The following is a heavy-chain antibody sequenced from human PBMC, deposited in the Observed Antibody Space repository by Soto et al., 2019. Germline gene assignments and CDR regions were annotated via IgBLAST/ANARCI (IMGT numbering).Heavy chain of an antibody. V-gene: IGHV4-59*11. CDR2: IFYTGST. CDR3: ARVGSSGWSPDY. CDR1: GGSISGHY. D-gene: IGHD6-19*01. J-gene: IGHJ4*02. Sequence: XGTLSLTCTVSGGSISGHYWIWIRQSPGKGLEWIGYIFYTGSTNYNPSLKSRVTSSADTSKNQFSLRLSSVTAADTAVYYCARVGSSGWSPDYWGQGTLVTVSS.